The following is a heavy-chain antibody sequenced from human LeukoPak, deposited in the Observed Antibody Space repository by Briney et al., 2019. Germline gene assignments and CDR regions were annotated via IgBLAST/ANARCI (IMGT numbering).Heavy chain of an antibody. V-gene: IGHV4-59*12. D-gene: IGHD6-19*01. Sequence: SETLSLTCAVSGGSISSYYWSWIRQPPGEGLEWIGYIYYSGSTNYNPSLKSRVTISVDMSKSQFSLKLSSVTAADTAVYYCARVAVAGPDYWGQGTLVTVSS. CDR1: GGSISSYY. CDR2: IYYSGST. J-gene: IGHJ4*02. CDR3: ARVAVAGPDY.